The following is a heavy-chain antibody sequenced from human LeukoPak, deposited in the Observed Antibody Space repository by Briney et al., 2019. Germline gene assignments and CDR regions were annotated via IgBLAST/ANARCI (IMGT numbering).Heavy chain of an antibody. V-gene: IGHV4-61*02. CDR3: ARENGLAVAGPFDY. D-gene: IGHD6-19*01. J-gene: IGHJ4*02. CDR1: GGSISSSSYY. Sequence: PSETLSLTCTVSGGSISSSSYYWGWIRQPPGKGLEWIGRIYTSGSTNYNPSLKSRVTISVDTSKNQFSLKLSSVTAADTAVYYCARENGLAVAGPFDYWGQGTLVTVSS. CDR2: IYTSGST.